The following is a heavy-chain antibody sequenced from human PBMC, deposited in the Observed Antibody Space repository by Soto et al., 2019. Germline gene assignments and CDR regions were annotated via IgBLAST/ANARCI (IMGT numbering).Heavy chain of an antibody. CDR3: ARDPKGYYDFWSGYYTVDWFDP. CDR1: GYTFTSYA. Sequence: ASVKVSCKASGYTFTSYAMHWVRQAPGQRLEWMGWISADNGNTNYAQKLQGRVTITTDTSTSTAYMELRSLRSDDTAVYYCARDPKGYYDFWSGYYTVDWFDPWGQGTLVTVSS. J-gene: IGHJ5*02. CDR2: ISADNGNT. D-gene: IGHD3-3*01. V-gene: IGHV1-3*01.